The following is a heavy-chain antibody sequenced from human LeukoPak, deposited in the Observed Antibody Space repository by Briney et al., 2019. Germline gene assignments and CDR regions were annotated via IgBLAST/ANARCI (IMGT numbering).Heavy chain of an antibody. V-gene: IGHV3-23*01. J-gene: IGHJ4*02. Sequence: GGSLRLSCAASGFTFSSYAMSWVRQAPGKGLEWVSAISGSGGSTYYADSVKGRFTISRDNSKNTLYLQMNSLRAEDTAVYYCAKWSIVVVPAAMEGNVDYWGQGTLVTVSS. CDR3: AKWSIVVVPAAMEGNVDY. D-gene: IGHD2-2*01. CDR1: GFTFSSYA. CDR2: ISGSGGST.